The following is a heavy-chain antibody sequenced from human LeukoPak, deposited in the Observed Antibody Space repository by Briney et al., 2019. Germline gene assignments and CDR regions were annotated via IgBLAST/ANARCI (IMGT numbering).Heavy chain of an antibody. CDR3: ARQRAVPFIDY. Sequence: PSETLSLTRTVSGGSISSSSYYWGWIRQPPGKGLEWIGSIYYSGSTYYNPSLKSRVTISVDTSKNQFSLKLSSVTAADTAVYYCARQRAVPFIDYWGQGTLVTVSS. J-gene: IGHJ4*02. D-gene: IGHD6-19*01. CDR2: IYYSGST. V-gene: IGHV4-39*01. CDR1: GGSISSSSYY.